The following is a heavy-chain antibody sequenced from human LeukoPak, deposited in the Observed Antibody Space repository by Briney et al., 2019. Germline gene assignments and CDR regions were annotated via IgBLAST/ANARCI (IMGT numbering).Heavy chain of an antibody. V-gene: IGHV4-61*02. CDR1: GGSINSGSYF. J-gene: IGHJ4*02. Sequence: SETLSLTCTVSGGSINSGSYFWSWIRQPAGKGLEWIGRIYTSGITNYNSSLMSRATISIDTSKNQFSLKLSPVTAAGTAVYYCARSNSGSYRELDYWGQGALVTVSS. D-gene: IGHD1-26*01. CDR2: IYTSGIT. CDR3: ARSNSGSYRELDY.